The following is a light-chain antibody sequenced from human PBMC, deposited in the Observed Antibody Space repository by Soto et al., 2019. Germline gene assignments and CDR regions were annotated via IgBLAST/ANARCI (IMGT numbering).Light chain of an antibody. V-gene: IGKV1-9*01. CDR2: HAS. CDR1: QGISNR. J-gene: IGKJ3*01. Sequence: DIQLTQSPSFLSASVGDRVTITCRASQGISNRFAWYQQKPGKAPSLLIYHASTLQSGVPSRFSGSQSGTEFTLTISSLQTEDFATYYCQQLYSYPFTFGPGTKVDVK. CDR3: QQLYSYPFT.